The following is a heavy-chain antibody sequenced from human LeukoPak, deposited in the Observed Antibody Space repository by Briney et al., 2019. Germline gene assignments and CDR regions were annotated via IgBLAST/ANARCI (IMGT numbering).Heavy chain of an antibody. D-gene: IGHD3-9*01. CDR2: IYHSGST. J-gene: IGHJ3*02. CDR3: ARVLGYDILTGPMGAFDI. CDR1: GGSISSGGYS. V-gene: IGHV4-30-2*01. Sequence: SETLSLTCAVSGGSISSGGYSWSWIRQPPGKGLEWLGYIYHSGSTYYNPSLKSRVTISVDRSKNQFSLKLSSVTAADAAVYYCARVLGYDILTGPMGAFDIWGQGTMVTVSS.